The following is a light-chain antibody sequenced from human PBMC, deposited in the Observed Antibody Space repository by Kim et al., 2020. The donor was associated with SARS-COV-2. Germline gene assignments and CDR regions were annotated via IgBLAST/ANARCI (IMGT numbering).Light chain of an antibody. CDR1: QNVSNY. V-gene: IGKV3-20*01. CDR2: GAS. J-gene: IGKJ2*01. Sequence: DIVLTQSPGTLSLSPGERATLSCRASQNVSNYLAWYQQKRGQTPRLLIYGASSRATGFPDRFSGSGSGTDFTLTISRLEPEDFAVYYCQQFGSSPGTFGQGTKLEI. CDR3: QQFGSSPGT.